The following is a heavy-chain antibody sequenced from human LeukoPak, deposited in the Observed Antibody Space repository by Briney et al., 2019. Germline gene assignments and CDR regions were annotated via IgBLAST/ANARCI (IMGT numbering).Heavy chain of an antibody. CDR1: GFTFTSSA. D-gene: IGHD2-8*01. CDR3: ARGGVYSRRVAAENWFDP. Sequence: SVKVSCKASGFTFTSSAMQWVRQARGQRLEWIGWIVVGSGNTNYAQKFQERVTITRDMSTSTAYMELSSLRSEDTAVYYCARGGVYSRRVAAENWFDPWGQGTLVIVSS. CDR2: IVVGSGNT. J-gene: IGHJ5*02. V-gene: IGHV1-58*02.